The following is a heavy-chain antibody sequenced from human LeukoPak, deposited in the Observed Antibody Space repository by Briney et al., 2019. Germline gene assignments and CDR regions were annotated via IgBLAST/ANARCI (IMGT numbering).Heavy chain of an antibody. J-gene: IGHJ4*02. D-gene: IGHD2-21*02. Sequence: SETLSLTCAVYGGSFSGYYWSWIRQPPGRGLEWIGEINHSGSTNYNPSLKSRVTISVDTSKNQFSLKLSSVTAADTAVYYCARGGYCGGDCSSNRALGYDYWGQGTLVTVSS. V-gene: IGHV4-34*01. CDR3: ARGGYCGGDCSSNRALGYDY. CDR1: GGSFSGYY. CDR2: INHSGST.